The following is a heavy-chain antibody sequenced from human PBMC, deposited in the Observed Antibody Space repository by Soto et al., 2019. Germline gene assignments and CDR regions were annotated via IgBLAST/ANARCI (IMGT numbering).Heavy chain of an antibody. CDR2: ISSSSNAI. CDR3: ARGGSSGWFFLDY. Sequence: GGSLRLSCAASGFTFSTYEMYWVRQAPGKGLEWVSYISSSSNAIYYGDSVKGRFTISRDNAKNSLHLRMSSLRAEDTAIYYCARGGSSGWFFLDYWGQGALVTVSS. D-gene: IGHD6-19*01. V-gene: IGHV3-48*03. J-gene: IGHJ4*02. CDR1: GFTFSTYE.